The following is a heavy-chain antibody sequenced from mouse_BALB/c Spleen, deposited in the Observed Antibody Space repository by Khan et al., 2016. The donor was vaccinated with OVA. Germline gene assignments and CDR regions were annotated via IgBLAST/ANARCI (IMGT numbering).Heavy chain of an antibody. CDR2: INYSGNT. J-gene: IGHJ3*01. D-gene: IGHD2-4*01. CDR3: ERKDDYEYDSFTY. Sequence: EVKLLESGPGLVKPSQSLSLTCTVTGYSITSEYAWNLIRQFAGNKLEWMGYINYSGNTRFNPSLKSRTSITRDKSNNQFFLQLNSVTNEDTDTDYCERKDDYEYDSFTYWGQGTLVTVSA. V-gene: IGHV3-2*02. CDR1: GYSITSEYA.